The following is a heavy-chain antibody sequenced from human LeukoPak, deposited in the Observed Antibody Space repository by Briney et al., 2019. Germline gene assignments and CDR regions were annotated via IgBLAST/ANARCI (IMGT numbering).Heavy chain of an antibody. CDR1: GFTFSSYS. D-gene: IGHD2-21*02. CDR3: ARGGAYCGGDRYSFDY. CDR2: ISSSSSYI. V-gene: IGHV3-21*01. J-gene: IGHJ4*02. Sequence: PGGSLRLSCAASGFTFSSYSMNWVRQAPGKGLEWVSSISSSSSYIYYADSVKGRFTISRDNAKNSLYLQMNSLRAEDTAVYYCARGGAYCGGDRYSFDYWGQGTLVTVSS.